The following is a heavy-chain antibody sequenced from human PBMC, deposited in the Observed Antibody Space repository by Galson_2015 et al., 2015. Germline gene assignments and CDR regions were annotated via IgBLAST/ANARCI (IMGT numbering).Heavy chain of an antibody. Sequence: SLRLSCAASGFTFSSYSMNWVRQAPGKGLEWVSYISSTSSTIYYADSVKGRFTISRDNAKNSLYLQMNSLRDEDTAVYYCARDHHPAAAGISSFDPWGQGTLVTVSS. CDR2: ISSTSSTI. V-gene: IGHV3-48*02. CDR1: GFTFSSYS. CDR3: ARDHHPAAAGISSFDP. D-gene: IGHD6-13*01. J-gene: IGHJ5*02.